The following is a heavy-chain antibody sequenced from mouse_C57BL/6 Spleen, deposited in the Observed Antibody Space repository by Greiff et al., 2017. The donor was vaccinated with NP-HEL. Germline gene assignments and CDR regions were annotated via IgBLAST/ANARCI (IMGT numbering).Heavy chain of an antibody. V-gene: IGHV1-64*01. CDR3: ARSRYGNYPYYAMDY. CDR2: IHPNSGST. CDR1: GYTFTSYW. J-gene: IGHJ4*01. Sequence: QVQLQQPGAELVKPGASVKLSCKASGYTFTSYWMHWVKQRPGQGLEWIGMIHPNSGSTNYNEKFKSKATLTVDKSSSTAYMQLSSLTSEDSAVYYCARSRYGNYPYYAMDYWGQGTSVTVSS. D-gene: IGHD2-10*02.